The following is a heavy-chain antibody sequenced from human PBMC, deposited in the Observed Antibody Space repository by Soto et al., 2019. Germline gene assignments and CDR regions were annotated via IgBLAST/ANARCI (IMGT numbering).Heavy chain of an antibody. CDR1: GGSISSYY. CDR3: ARRYRYSFAY. D-gene: IGHD1-1*01. CDR2: IYYSGNT. J-gene: IGHJ4*02. V-gene: IGHV4-59*08. Sequence: PSETLSLTCTVSGGSISSYYWSWIRQPPGKGLEWIGYIYYSGNTNYNPSLKSRVTISVDTSKNQFSLKLSSVTAPDTAVYYCARRYRYSFAYWGQGTLVTVSS.